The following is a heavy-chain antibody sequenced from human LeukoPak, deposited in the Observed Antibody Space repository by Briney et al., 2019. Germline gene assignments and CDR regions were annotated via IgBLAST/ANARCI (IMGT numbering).Heavy chain of an antibody. CDR1: GFTFSNYA. CDR2: IRHDGSDI. CDR3: AKTGFQWGEYFYYMDV. D-gene: IGHD1-14*01. V-gene: IGHV3-30*02. J-gene: IGHJ6*03. Sequence: PGGSLRLSCAASGFTFSNYAMHWVRQAPGKGLEGVAFIRHDGSDIYYADSVRGRFTISRDNSKNTLYFQMNSLIYEDTAVYYCAKTGFQWGEYFYYMDVWGKGTTVTVSS.